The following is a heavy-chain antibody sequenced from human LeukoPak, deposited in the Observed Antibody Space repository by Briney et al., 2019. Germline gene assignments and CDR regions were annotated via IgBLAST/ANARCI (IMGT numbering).Heavy chain of an antibody. J-gene: IGHJ4*02. CDR2: ISYDGSNK. V-gene: IGHV3-30*03. Sequence: PGGSLRLSCAASGFTFSSYGMHWVRRAPGKGLEWVAVISYDGSNKFYADSVKGRFTISRDDSKNTLCLQMNSLRAEDTAVYYCAGSGTFQALRYWGQGTLVTVSS. D-gene: IGHD3-10*01. CDR1: GFTFSSYG. CDR3: AGSGTFQALRY.